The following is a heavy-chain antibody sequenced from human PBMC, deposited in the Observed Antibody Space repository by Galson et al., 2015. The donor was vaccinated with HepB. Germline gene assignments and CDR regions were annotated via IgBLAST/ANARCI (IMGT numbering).Heavy chain of an antibody. V-gene: IGHV3-23*01. J-gene: IGHJ4*02. CDR2: IGVNAGST. D-gene: IGHD1-1*01. Sequence: SLRLSCAASGFTFSSLGMTWVRQAPGKGLECVSAIGVNAGSTDYADCVKGRFTISRDNSKNMLYLQMNNLRAEDTAVYYCAKGTTNIDYWGQGTLVTVS. CDR1: GFTFSSLG. CDR3: AKGTTNIDY.